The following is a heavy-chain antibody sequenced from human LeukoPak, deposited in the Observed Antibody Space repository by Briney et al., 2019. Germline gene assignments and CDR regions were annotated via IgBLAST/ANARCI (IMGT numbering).Heavy chain of an antibody. CDR2: IYHNGST. J-gene: IGHJ4*02. D-gene: IGHD2-2*01. V-gene: IGHV4-38-2*01. CDR3: ARTRREYQLLSFDY. Sequence: PSETLSLTCAVSGYSISSGYYWGWIRQPPGKGLEWIGSIYHNGSTYYNPSLKSRVTISVDTSKNQFSLKLSSVTAADTAVYYCARTRREYQLLSFDYWGQGTLVTVSS. CDR1: GYSISSGYY.